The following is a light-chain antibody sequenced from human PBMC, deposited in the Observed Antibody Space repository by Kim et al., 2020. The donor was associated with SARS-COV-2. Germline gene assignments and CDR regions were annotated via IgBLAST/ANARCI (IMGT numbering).Light chain of an antibody. CDR2: AAS. CDR3: QHSYSTPYT. J-gene: IGKJ2*01. CDR1: QSISTY. V-gene: IGKV1-39*01. Sequence: DIQMTQSPSSLSASVGDRVTITCRASQSISTYLSWYQHQPGKGPKLLIYAASTLQSGVPSRFGGSGSGTDFTLIISSLQPEDFATYYCQHSYSTPYTFGQGTKLEI.